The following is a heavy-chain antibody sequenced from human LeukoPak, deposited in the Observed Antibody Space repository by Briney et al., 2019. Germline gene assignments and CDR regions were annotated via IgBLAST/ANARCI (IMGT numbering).Heavy chain of an antibody. Sequence: PSETLSLTCAVYGGSFSAHYWSCLRQPPGKGLEWIGEIDHRGFTSYNPSLKSRVTISVDTSNNQFSLRLTSVTAADTAVYYCASGQTYLDYWGQGTLVTVSS. J-gene: IGHJ4*02. CDR2: IDHRGFT. V-gene: IGHV4-34*01. CDR3: ASGQTYLDY. CDR1: GGSFSAHY.